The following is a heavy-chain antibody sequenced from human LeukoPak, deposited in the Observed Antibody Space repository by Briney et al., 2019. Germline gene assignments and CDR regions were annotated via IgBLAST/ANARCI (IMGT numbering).Heavy chain of an antibody. D-gene: IGHD6-19*01. Sequence: GGSLRLPCAASGFTFDNCRMTWLRQAPGKGLEWVSHVEASGGNTNSADSVKGRFTSSRTNSKNTFNLQMNTLRADDTAVYYCAKGSGSGWYGWFPSWGQGTLAPVS. CDR3: AKGSGSGWYGWFPS. J-gene: IGHJ5*01. CDR2: VEASGGNT. CDR1: GFTFDNCR. V-gene: IGHV3-23*01.